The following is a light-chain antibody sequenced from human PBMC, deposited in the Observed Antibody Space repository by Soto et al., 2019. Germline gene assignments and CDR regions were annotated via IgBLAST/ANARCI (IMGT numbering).Light chain of an antibody. CDR2: DVN. V-gene: IGLV2-14*01. J-gene: IGLJ2*01. CDR3: SSYTSSNTLV. Sequence: QSVLTQPASVSGSPGQSITVSCTGTSSDVGGYGYVSWFQQHPGKAPKLMIYDVNSRPSGVSNRFSGSKSGNTASLTISGLQAEDEADYYCSSYTSSNTLVFGGGTKLTVL. CDR1: SSDVGGYGY.